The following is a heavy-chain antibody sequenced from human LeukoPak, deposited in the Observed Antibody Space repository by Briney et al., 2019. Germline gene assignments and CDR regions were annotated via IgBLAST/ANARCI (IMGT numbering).Heavy chain of an antibody. V-gene: IGHV4-31*11. CDR3: ARVPNPSALYYYYGMDV. D-gene: IGHD6-6*01. CDR2: IYYSGST. J-gene: IGHJ6*02. CDR1: GGSFSGYY. Sequence: SETLSLTCAVYGGSFSGYYWSWIRQHPGKGLEWIGYIYYSGSTYYNPSLKSRVTISVDTSKNQFSLKLSSVTAADTAVYYCARVPNPSALYYYYGMDVWGQGTTVTVSS.